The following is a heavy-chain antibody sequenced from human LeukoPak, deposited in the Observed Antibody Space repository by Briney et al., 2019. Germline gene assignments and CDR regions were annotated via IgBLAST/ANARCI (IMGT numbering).Heavy chain of an antibody. D-gene: IGHD3-22*01. J-gene: IGHJ4*02. CDR3: AREIVYYYDSSGYYSY. CDR2: IYYSGST. V-gene: IGHV4-38-2*02. CDR1: GFTFSDYY. Sequence: GSLRLSCAASGFTFSDYYMSWIRQAPGKGLEWIGSIYYSGSTYYNPSLKSRVTISVDTSKNQFSLKLSSVTAADTAVYYCAREIVYYYDSSGYYSYWGQGTLVTVSS.